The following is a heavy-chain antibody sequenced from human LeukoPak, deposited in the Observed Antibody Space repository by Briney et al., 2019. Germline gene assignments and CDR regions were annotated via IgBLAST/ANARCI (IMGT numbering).Heavy chain of an antibody. J-gene: IGHJ6*02. CDR1: GGSVSSDSYN. V-gene: IGHV4-61*01. D-gene: IGHD3-3*01. CDR3: ARGPPYYDFWSGYYTKGYYYGMDV. CDR2: IYYSGST. Sequence: SETLSLTCTVSGGSVSSDSYNWSWIRQPPGKGLEWIGYIYYSGSTNYNPSLKSRVTMSVDTSKNQFSLKLSSVTAADTAVYYCARGPPYYDFWSGYYTKGYYYGMDVWGQGTTVTVSS.